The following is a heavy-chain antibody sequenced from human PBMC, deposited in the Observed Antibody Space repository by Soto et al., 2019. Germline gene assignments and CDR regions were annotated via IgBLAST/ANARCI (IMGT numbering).Heavy chain of an antibody. Sequence: QVQLQQSGPGLVKPSQTLSLTCAISGDSVSSNSAAWNWIRQSPSRGLEWLGRTYYRSKWYNDYAVSVKSRITINPDTSKNQFSLQLNSVTPEDTAGYYCARDTYYYDSSGYYGGYYYYGMYVWGQGTTVTVSS. J-gene: IGHJ6*02. CDR2: TYYRSKWYN. D-gene: IGHD3-22*01. V-gene: IGHV6-1*01. CDR3: ARDTYYYDSSGYYGGYYYYGMYV. CDR1: GDSVSSNSAA.